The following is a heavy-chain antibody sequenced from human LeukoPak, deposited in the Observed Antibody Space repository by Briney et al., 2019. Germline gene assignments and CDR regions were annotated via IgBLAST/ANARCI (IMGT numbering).Heavy chain of an antibody. CDR2: IKSKTDGGTA. J-gene: IGHJ6*03. CDR1: GFTFSNAW. D-gene: IGHD3-3*01. CDR3: VRGSLASGVVVYYYYYLDV. V-gene: IGHV3-15*01. Sequence: GGSLRLSCAASGFTFSNAWMSWVRQAPGKGLEWVGRIKSKTDGGTADYPVPVKGRFTISRDNAKNSLYLQMNSLRAEDTAVYYCVRGSLASGVVVYYYYYLDVWGKGTTVTVSS.